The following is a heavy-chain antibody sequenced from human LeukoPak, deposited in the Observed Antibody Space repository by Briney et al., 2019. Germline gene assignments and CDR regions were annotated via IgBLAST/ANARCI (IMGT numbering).Heavy chain of an antibody. V-gene: IGHV4-59*08. D-gene: IGHD5-24*01. Sequence: PSETLSLTCSVSGDSISFYFWTWIRQPPGKGLEWVGSIYYTGSTNYNPSLKSRVTISVDTSKNQFSLKLDSVTAADTAVYYCARADGTIYYFDSWGQGTVVTVSS. J-gene: IGHJ4*02. CDR3: ARADGTIYYFDS. CDR1: GDSISFYF. CDR2: IYYTGST.